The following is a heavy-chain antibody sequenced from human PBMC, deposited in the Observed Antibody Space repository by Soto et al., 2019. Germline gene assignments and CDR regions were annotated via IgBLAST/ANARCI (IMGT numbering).Heavy chain of an antibody. V-gene: IGHV3-21*01. D-gene: IGHD2-21*01. CDR3: VRSGAARLLRHSWFDT. J-gene: IGHJ5*02. Sequence: EVQLVESGGGRVKPGGSLRLSCAASGFTFNTYDMNWVRQAPGKGLEWVSSITTSSAYIYYADSRKGRITISRDNAKNALFLQMNSLGAEDTALYYCVRSGAARLLRHSWFDTWGQGTLVTVSS. CDR1: GFTFNTYD. CDR2: ITTSSAYI.